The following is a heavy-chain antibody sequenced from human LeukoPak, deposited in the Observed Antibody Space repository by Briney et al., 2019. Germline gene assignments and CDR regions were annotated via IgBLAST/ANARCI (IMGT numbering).Heavy chain of an antibody. D-gene: IGHD3-22*01. CDR3: AKSNGYGLIDI. CDR2: IYYSGST. CDR1: GGSISSSSHY. J-gene: IGHJ3*02. Sequence: SETLSLTCTVSGGSISSSSHYWGWIRQPPGKGLEWIGSIYYSGSTYYNPSLKSRVTISVDTSKNQFSLKLNSVTAADTAVYYCAKSNGYGLIDIWGRGTMVTVSS. V-gene: IGHV4-39*07.